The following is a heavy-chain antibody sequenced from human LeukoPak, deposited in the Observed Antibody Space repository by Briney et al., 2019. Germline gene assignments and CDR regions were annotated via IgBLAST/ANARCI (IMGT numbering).Heavy chain of an antibody. Sequence: PGGSLRLSCATSGFTFSNAWMNWVRQAPGKGLEWVGRIRSNSDGGTIEYAAPVKGRFALSRDDSKNTLFLQMNSLKTEDTAVYYCTTAAPYDSSGYYDPEAFDIWGQGTMVTVSS. D-gene: IGHD3-22*01. V-gene: IGHV3-15*07. J-gene: IGHJ3*02. CDR1: GFTFSNAW. CDR2: IRSNSDGGTI. CDR3: TTAAPYDSSGYYDPEAFDI.